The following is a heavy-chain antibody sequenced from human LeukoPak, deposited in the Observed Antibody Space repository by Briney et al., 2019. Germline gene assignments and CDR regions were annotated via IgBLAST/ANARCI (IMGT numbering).Heavy chain of an antibody. Sequence: PGGSLRLSCAASGFTFSSYAIHWVRQAPGKGLEWVAVISYDGSNKYYADSVKGRFTISRDNSKNTLYLQMNSLRAEDTAVYYCARSGYSSGWYESDAFDIWGQGTMVTVSS. CDR2: ISYDGSNK. J-gene: IGHJ3*02. D-gene: IGHD6-19*01. V-gene: IGHV3-30-3*01. CDR3: ARSGYSSGWYESDAFDI. CDR1: GFTFSSYA.